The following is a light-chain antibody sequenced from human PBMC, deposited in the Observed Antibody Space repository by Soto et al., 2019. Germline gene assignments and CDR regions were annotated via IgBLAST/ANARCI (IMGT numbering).Light chain of an antibody. CDR1: QDISSW. CDR3: QQYSTYPWT. Sequence: DIQMTQSPSFVSASVGDRVTITCRASQDISSWLVWYQQKPGKAPKLLIFDASSLESRVSSRFSGRGSGTQFTLTISSLQPDDFATYYCQQYSTYPWTFGQGTRWIS. CDR2: DAS. V-gene: IGKV1-5*01. J-gene: IGKJ1*01.